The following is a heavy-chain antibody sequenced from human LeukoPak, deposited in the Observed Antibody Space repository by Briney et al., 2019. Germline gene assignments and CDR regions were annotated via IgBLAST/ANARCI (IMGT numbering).Heavy chain of an antibody. CDR3: ARPGVIITIFGVVPPYIDY. Sequence: GGSLRLSCAASGFTVSSNYMSWVRQAPGKGLEWVSVIYSGGSTYYADSVKGRFTISRDNSKNTLYLQMNSLRAEDTAVYYCARPGVIITIFGVVPPYIDYWGQGTLVTVSS. J-gene: IGHJ4*02. CDR1: GFTVSSNY. CDR2: IYSGGST. D-gene: IGHD3-3*01. V-gene: IGHV3-66*04.